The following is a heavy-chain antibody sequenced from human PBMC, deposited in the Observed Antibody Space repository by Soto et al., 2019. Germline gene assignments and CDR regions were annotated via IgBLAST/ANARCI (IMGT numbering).Heavy chain of an antibody. CDR3: ARGGRGSSTRIDF. CDR2: IYYSGST. J-gene: IGHJ4*02. V-gene: IGHV4-30-2*01. D-gene: IGHD6-6*01. Sequence: SETLSLTCAVSGDSVSSAGYSWTWIRQPPGRGLEWIGYIYYSGSTSYNPSLKSRVTISLDRSKNQFSLSLASVTAADTAVYYCARGGRGSSTRIDFWGQGTLVTVSS. CDR1: GDSVSSAGYS.